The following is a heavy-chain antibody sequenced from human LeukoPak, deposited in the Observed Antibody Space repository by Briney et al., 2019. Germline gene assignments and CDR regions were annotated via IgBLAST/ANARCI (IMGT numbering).Heavy chain of an antibody. Sequence: AASVTVSCKASGYTFTGYYMHWVRQAPGQGLEWMGWINPNSGGTNYAQKFQGRVTMTRDTSISTAYLQWSSLKASDTAMYYCARFGYTSSLDYWGQGTLVTVSS. CDR2: INPNSGGT. CDR1: GYTFTGYY. J-gene: IGHJ4*02. V-gene: IGHV1-2*02. D-gene: IGHD6-13*01. CDR3: ARFGYTSSLDY.